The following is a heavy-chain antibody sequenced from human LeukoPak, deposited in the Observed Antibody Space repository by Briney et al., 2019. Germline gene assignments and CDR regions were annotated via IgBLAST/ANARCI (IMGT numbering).Heavy chain of an antibody. D-gene: IGHD6-19*01. CDR3: ARSRGSLTGYSSGWYWYFDL. V-gene: IGHV1-69*13. CDR2: IIPIFGTA. Sequence: SVKVSCTASGYTFTTNGVSWVRQAPGQGLEWMGGIIPIFGTANYAQKFQGRVTITADESTSTAYMELSSLRSEDTAVYYCARSRGSLTGYSSGWYWYFDLWGRGTLVTVSS. CDR1: GYTFTTNG. J-gene: IGHJ2*01.